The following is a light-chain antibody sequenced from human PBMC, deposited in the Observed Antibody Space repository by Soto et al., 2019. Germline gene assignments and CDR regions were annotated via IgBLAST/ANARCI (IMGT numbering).Light chain of an antibody. Sequence: QSALTQPASVSGSPGQSIAISCTGTSSDVGGYNYVSWYQQHPGKAHKLIIYEVTKRPSGVPDRFSGSKSGNTASLTVSGLQAEDEADYYCSSYSGTNNYVFGTGTKLTVL. J-gene: IGLJ1*01. CDR3: SSYSGTNNYV. CDR2: EVT. CDR1: SSDVGGYNY. V-gene: IGLV2-8*01.